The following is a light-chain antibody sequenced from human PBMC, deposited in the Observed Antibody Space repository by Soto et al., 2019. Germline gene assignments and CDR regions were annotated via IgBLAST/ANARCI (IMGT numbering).Light chain of an antibody. CDR2: GAS. CDR3: QQYNNWPRT. CDR1: QSLLHITGETF. J-gene: IGKJ1*01. V-gene: IGKV2-29*01. Sequence: DVVMTQTPLSLSVTPGQPASISCKSSQSLLHITGETFLFWYLQKPGQSPRLLIYGASTRATGVPGRFSGSGSGTEFTLTISSLQSEDFAVYYCQQYNNWPRTFGQGTKVDIK.